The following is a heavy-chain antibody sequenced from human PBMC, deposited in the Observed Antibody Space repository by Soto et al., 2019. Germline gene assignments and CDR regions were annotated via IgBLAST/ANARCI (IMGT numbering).Heavy chain of an antibody. CDR3: ARRRYCGVDCYNKFYYGMDV. CDR1: GSTFSSYT. J-gene: IGHJ6*02. V-gene: IGHV1-69*02. CDR2: IIPVLGVT. D-gene: IGHD2-21*02. Sequence: QGQLVQSGAEVRKPGSSVEVSCMASGSTFSSYTVNWVRQAPGQGHEWIGRIIPVLGVTHYARRFQGRVTITADRSRKTAYMELTSLTSEDTAVYYCARRRYCGVDCYNKFYYGMDVWGQGTTVTVSS.